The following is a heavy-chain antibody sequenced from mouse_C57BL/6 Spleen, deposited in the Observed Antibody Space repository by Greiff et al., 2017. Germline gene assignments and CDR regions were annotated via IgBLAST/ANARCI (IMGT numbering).Heavy chain of an antibody. D-gene: IGHD4-1*01. CDR1: GYTFTDYY. V-gene: IGHV1-76*01. Sequence: VQLQQSGAELVRPGASVKLSCKASGYTFTDYYINWVKQRPGQGLEWIARIYPGSGNTYYNEKFKGKATLTAEKSSSTAYLQLSSLTSEDSAVYCGAGGGWDEAGFAYWGQGTLVTVAA. CDR3: AGGGWDEAGFAY. CDR2: IYPGSGNT. J-gene: IGHJ3*01.